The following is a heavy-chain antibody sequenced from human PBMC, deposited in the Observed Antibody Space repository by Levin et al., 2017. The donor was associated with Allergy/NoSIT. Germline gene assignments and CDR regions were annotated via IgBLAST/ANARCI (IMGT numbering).Heavy chain of an antibody. CDR1: GFSLRDYGVG. V-gene: IGHV2-5*02. Sequence: QTLSLTCTFSGFSLRDYGVGVGWIRQPPGKALEWLALIYWDDDKRYSPSLKNRLSFARGTSENQVVLTMTNVGPVDTATYYCALEYNFASGTKDHWFDPWGQGTLVTVSS. D-gene: IGHD3-10*01. J-gene: IGHJ5*02. CDR3: ALEYNFASGTKDHWFDP. CDR2: IYWDDDK.